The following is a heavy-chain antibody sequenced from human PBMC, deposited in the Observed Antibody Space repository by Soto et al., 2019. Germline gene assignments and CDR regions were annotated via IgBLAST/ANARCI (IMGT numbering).Heavy chain of an antibody. CDR2: ISYDGGTK. CDR1: GFSFSTYG. V-gene: IGHV3-30*18. Sequence: QVQLVESGGGVVQPGRSLTLSCAASGFSFSTYGMHWVRQAPGKGLEWVAVISYDGGTKYYADSVKGRFAISRDNPKNTLYLQVNSLRPEDTAVYYCAKSSLGGDGTGFQYWFFDLWGRGTQVTVSS. J-gene: IGHJ2*01. D-gene: IGHD3-22*01. CDR3: AKSSLGGDGTGFQYWFFDL.